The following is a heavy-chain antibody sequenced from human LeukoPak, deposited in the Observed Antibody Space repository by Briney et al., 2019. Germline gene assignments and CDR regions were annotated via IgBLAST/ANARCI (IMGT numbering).Heavy chain of an antibody. Sequence: SVKVSCKASGGTFSSYAISWVRQAPGQGLEWMGGIIPIFGTANYAQKFQGRVTITADESTSTAYMELSSLRSEDTAVYYCARTGYYGSGSYYKPSNYYYYYYMDVWGKGTTVTISS. CDR3: ARTGYYGSGSYYKPSNYYYYYYMDV. V-gene: IGHV1-69*13. J-gene: IGHJ6*03. D-gene: IGHD3-10*01. CDR1: GGTFSSYA. CDR2: IIPIFGTA.